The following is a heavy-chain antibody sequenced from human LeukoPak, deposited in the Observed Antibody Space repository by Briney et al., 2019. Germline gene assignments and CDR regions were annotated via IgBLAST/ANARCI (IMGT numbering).Heavy chain of an antibody. D-gene: IGHD6-13*01. CDR2: VSNDGISK. CDR1: GFTFSHYS. V-gene: IGHV3-30*18. J-gene: IGHJ4*02. Sequence: GTSLRLSCVASGFTFSHYSMHWVRQAPGRGLDWVALVSNDGISKYYADSMKGRFAISRDNSKNTLYLQMDSLRPEDTAVYYCAKDGSFRSGWYPLPSDYWGQGILVTVSS. CDR3: AKDGSFRSGWYPLPSDY.